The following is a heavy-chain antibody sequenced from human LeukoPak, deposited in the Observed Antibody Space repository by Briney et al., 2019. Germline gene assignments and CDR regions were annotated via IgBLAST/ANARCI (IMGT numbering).Heavy chain of an antibody. V-gene: IGHV3-15*01. J-gene: IGHJ5*02. CDR1: GFTFSNAW. CDR2: IKSKTDGGTT. Sequence: GGSLRLSCAVSGFTFSNAWMSWVRQAPGKGLEWVGRIKSKTDGGTTDYAAPVKGRFTISRDDSKNTLYLQMNSLKTEDTAVYYCARERGSGSYHPFDPWGQGTLVTVSS. D-gene: IGHD3-10*01. CDR3: ARERGSGSYHPFDP.